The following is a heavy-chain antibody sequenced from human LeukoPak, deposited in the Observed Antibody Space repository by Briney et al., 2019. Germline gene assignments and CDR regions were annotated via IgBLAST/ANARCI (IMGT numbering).Heavy chain of an antibody. CDR1: GSTFSSYA. D-gene: IGHD3-22*01. CDR3: AKDSAHSITMIVVVIVYFDY. CDR2: ISGSGGST. Sequence: GGSLRLSCAASGSTFSSYAMSWVRQAPGKGLEWVSAISGSGGSTYYADSVKGRFTISRDNSKNTLYLQMNSLRAEDTAVYYCAKDSAHSITMIVVVIVYFDYWGQGTLVTVSS. V-gene: IGHV3-23*01. J-gene: IGHJ4*02.